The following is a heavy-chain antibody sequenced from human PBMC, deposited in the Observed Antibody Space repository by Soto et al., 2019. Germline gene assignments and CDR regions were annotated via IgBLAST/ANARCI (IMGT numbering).Heavy chain of an antibody. CDR3: ARALGVATTYGMDV. J-gene: IGHJ6*02. CDR2: MNPNSGNT. Sequence: GASVKVSCKASGYTFTSYDINWVRQATGQGLEWMGWMNPNSGNTGYAQKFQGRVTMTRNTSISTAYMELSSLRSEDTAVYYCARALGVATTYGMDVWGQGTTVTVSS. D-gene: IGHD5-12*01. CDR1: GYTFTSYD. V-gene: IGHV1-8*01.